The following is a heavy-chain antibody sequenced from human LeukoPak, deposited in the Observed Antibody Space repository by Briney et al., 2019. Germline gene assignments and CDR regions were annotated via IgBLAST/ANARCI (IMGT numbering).Heavy chain of an antibody. CDR1: GFTFSSYA. D-gene: IGHD2-2*01. V-gene: IGHV3-23*01. CDR2: LSGSGYKT. CDR3: AKDPYGTRYFDY. Sequence: GGSLRLSCAASGFTFSSYALSWVRQAPGKGLEWVSSLSGSGYKTYYADSVKGRFTISRDNSKNTVYLQMNSLRAEDTAVYYCAKDPYGTRYFDYLGQGTLVTVSS. J-gene: IGHJ4*02.